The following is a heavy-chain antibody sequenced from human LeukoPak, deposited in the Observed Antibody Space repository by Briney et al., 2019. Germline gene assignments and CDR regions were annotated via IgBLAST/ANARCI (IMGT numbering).Heavy chain of an antibody. J-gene: IGHJ6*02. CDR2: ISYDGSNK. D-gene: IGHD4-11*01. CDR1: GFTFSSYG. CDR3: AKDHYEDYSTYYYYYYAMDV. V-gene: IGHV3-30*18. Sequence: PGGSLRLSCAASGFTFSSYGMHWFRKAPAKGLDWVAVISYDGSNKYYADSVKRRFTISRDNSKNTLYLQMNSLRAEDTAVYYCAKDHYEDYSTYYYYYYAMDVWGQGTTVTVSS.